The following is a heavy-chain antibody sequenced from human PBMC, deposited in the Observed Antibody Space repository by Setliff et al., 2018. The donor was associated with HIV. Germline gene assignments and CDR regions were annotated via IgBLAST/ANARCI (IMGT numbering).Heavy chain of an antibody. J-gene: IGHJ4*02. CDR2: ISYSGNT. CDR1: GYSISSGYY. CDR3: ARDPHYFDRSGYYSYFYFDY. Sequence: KTSETLSLTCAVSGYSISSGYYWGWVRQPPGKGLEWIGSISYSGNTYYHPSLQSRVTISLDMSKNQFSLKVKSVTAAGTAVYYCARDPHYFDRSGYYSYFYFDYWGQGMLVTVSS. V-gene: IGHV4-38-2*02. D-gene: IGHD3-22*01.